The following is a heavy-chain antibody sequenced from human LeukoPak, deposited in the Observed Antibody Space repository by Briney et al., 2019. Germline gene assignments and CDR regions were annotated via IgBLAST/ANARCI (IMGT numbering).Heavy chain of an antibody. J-gene: IGHJ3*02. CDR3: ARDVVGAVAFDI. D-gene: IGHD2-21*01. V-gene: IGHV4-59*01. Sequence: SETLSLTCTVPGGSISDYYWSWIRQPPGKGLEWIGYIFSSGRTTYNPSLKSRVTISVDTSKNQFSLKLSSVTTADTAGYFCARDVVGAVAFDIWGQGTMVTVSP. CDR1: GGSISDYY. CDR2: IFSSGRT.